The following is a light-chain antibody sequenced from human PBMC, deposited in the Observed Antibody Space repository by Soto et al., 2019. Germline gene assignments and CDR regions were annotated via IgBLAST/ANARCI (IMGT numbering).Light chain of an antibody. Sequence: EILITQLPAMRAASPGGRATLSCRASQSVDINLAWYQRRPGQSPRLLVYGAFTRAAGLPARFSGRGSGTEFTLTISSLQSVDFAEYHCQQYNNWPQTFGQGTKVDI. CDR1: QSVDIN. CDR2: GAF. V-gene: IGKV3-15*01. CDR3: QQYNNWPQT. J-gene: IGKJ1*01.